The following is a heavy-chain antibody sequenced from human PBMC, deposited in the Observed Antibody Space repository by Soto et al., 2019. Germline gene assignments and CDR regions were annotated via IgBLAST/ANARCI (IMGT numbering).Heavy chain of an antibody. J-gene: IGHJ6*02. D-gene: IGHD2-15*01. CDR2: ISSSSSTI. V-gene: IGHV3-48*02. Sequence: GSLRLSCAASGFTFSSYSMNWVRQAPGKGLEWVSYISSSSSTIYYADSVKGRFTISRDNAKNSLYLQMNSLRDEDTAVYYCARDEVGYCSGGSCRSHYYYYYGMDFWGQGTTVTVSS. CDR3: ARDEVGYCSGGSCRSHYYYYYGMDF. CDR1: GFTFSSYS.